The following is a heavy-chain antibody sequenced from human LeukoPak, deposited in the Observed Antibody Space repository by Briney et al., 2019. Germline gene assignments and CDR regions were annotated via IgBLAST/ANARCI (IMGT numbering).Heavy chain of an antibody. CDR3: ATDQDCSGGSCYRDAFDI. V-gene: IGHV1-24*01. J-gene: IGHJ3*02. D-gene: IGHD2-15*01. Sequence: GASVKVSCKVSGYTLTELSVHWVRQAPGKGLEWMGGFDPEDGETIYAQKFQGRVTMTEDTSTDTAYMELSSLRSEDTAVYYCATDQDCSGGSCYRDAFDIWGQGTMVTVSS. CDR1: GYTLTELS. CDR2: FDPEDGET.